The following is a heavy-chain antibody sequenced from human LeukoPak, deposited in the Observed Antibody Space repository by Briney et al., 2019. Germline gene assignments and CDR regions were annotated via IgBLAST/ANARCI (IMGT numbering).Heavy chain of an antibody. CDR3: ARVPYGGNQKLGVAGTFDY. CDR2: IYYSGST. D-gene: IGHD4-23*01. Sequence: SETLSLTCTVSGGSISSSSYYWGWIRQPPGKGLEWIGSIYYSGSTYYNPSLKSRVTISVDTSKNQFSLKLSSVTAADTAVYYCARVPYGGNQKLGVAGTFDYWGQGTLVTVSS. CDR1: GGSISSSSYY. V-gene: IGHV4-39*07. J-gene: IGHJ4*02.